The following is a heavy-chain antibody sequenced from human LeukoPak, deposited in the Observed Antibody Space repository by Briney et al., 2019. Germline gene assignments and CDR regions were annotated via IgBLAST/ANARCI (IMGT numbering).Heavy chain of an antibody. Sequence: ASVKVSCKASGYTFSTYYIHWVRQAPGQGLEWMGRINPSGGSTSYAQKFQGRVTMTRDTSTSTVYMELTSLRSEDTAVFYCARARDYGDYVFGYWGQGTLVTVSS. CDR3: ARARDYGDYVFGY. J-gene: IGHJ4*02. D-gene: IGHD4-17*01. CDR1: GYTFSTYY. CDR2: INPSGGST. V-gene: IGHV1-46*01.